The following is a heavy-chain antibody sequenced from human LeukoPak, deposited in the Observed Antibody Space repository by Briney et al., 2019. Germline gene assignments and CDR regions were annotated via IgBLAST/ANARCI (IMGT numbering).Heavy chain of an antibody. CDR3: ARQGRDSSSWLKYYYYYYMDV. J-gene: IGHJ6*03. V-gene: IGHV5-51*01. CDR1: GYTFNTYW. D-gene: IGHD6-13*01. CDR2: INPSDSDT. Sequence: GESLKISCKGSGYTFNTYWIGWVRQMPGKGLEWMGIINPSDSDTRYSPSFQGQVTISADKSISTAYLQWSSLKASDTAMYYRARQGRDSSSWLKYYYYYYMDVWGKGTTVTISS.